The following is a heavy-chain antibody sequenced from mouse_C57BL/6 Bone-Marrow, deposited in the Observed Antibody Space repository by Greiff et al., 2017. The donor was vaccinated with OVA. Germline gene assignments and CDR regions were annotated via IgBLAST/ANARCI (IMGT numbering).Heavy chain of an antibody. J-gene: IGHJ2*01. CDR3: TSYGNFDY. CDR2: IDPENGDT. V-gene: IGHV14-4*01. Sequence: EVQLQQSGAELVRPGASVKLSCTASGFNIKDDYMHWVKQRPEPGLEWIGWIDPENGDTEYASKFQGTATITADTSSNTAYLQLSSLTSEDTAVYYCTSYGNFDYWGQGTTLTVSS. D-gene: IGHD2-1*01. CDR1: GFNIKDDY.